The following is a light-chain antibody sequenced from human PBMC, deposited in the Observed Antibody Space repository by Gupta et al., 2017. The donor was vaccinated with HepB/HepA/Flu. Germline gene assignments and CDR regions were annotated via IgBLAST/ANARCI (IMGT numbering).Light chain of an antibody. J-gene: IGKJ1*01. CDR3: QQQNNCPVT. Sequence: VLKQSPATLSLSPGERATLSCRASQSVSNYLAWYQQKPGQAPRLLIYDASNGATGVPARFSGGGYGTDFTLTISSREPEDFAIYYCQQQNNCPVTFGHGTXVDI. V-gene: IGKV3-11*01. CDR2: DAS. CDR1: QSVSNY.